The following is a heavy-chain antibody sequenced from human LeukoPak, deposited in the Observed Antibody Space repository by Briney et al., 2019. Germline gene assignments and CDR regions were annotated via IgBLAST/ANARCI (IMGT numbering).Heavy chain of an antibody. V-gene: IGHV1-2*04. J-gene: IGHJ4*02. CDR1: GYTFIDCY. D-gene: IGHD3-22*01. CDR2: INPNSGAS. Sequence: GASVKVSCKTSGYTFIDCYIHWVRQAPGQGLEWMTWINPNSGASNCAEKFQGWVTMTRDRSINTAYMDLSRLTSDDAAVYYCARATMTTIGSYDYWGQGTLVTVSS. CDR3: ARATMTTIGSYDY.